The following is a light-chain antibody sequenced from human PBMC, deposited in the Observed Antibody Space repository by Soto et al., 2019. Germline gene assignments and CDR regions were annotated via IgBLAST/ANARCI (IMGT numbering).Light chain of an antibody. CDR1: SSDVGGYTY. Sequence: QSALTQPRSASGSPGQSVSISCTGTSSDVGGYTYVSWYQQHPGKAPKVMIYDVSKRPSGVPDRFSGSKSGNTASLTISGLQSEDEADYYCCSYAGRYTYVVGTGTKVTVL. CDR2: DVS. V-gene: IGLV2-11*01. CDR3: CSYAGRYTYV. J-gene: IGLJ1*01.